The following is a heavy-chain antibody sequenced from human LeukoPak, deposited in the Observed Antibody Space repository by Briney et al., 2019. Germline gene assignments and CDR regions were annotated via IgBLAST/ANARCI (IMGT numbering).Heavy chain of an antibody. D-gene: IGHD6-13*01. V-gene: IGHV3-66*02. CDR3: ARDLRGNIAAVNYYYMDV. Sequence: PGGSLRLSCAASGFTVSNNYMSWVRQAPGKGLEWVSGIYSGGSTYYADSVKGRFTISRDNSRNTLYLQMNSLRAEDTAVYYCARDLRGNIAAVNYYYMDVWGKGTTVTVSS. J-gene: IGHJ6*03. CDR2: IYSGGST. CDR1: GFTVSNNY.